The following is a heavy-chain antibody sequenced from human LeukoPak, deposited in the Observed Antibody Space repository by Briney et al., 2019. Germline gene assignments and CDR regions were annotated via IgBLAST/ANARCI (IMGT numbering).Heavy chain of an antibody. Sequence: ASVKVSCKASGYTFTNYMHWVRQAPGQGLEWLGLITPSGDNTWYAQKFHRRVTMTRDLSTSTDYLELSSLRSEDTAVYYCARDLSYYGSGSYYNDWGQGTMVTVSS. CDR1: GYTFTNY. CDR2: ITPSGDNT. V-gene: IGHV1-46*01. J-gene: IGHJ3*01. CDR3: ARDLSYYGSGSYYND. D-gene: IGHD3-10*01.